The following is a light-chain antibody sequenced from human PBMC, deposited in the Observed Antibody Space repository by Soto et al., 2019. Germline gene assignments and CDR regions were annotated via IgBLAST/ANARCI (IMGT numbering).Light chain of an antibody. CDR3: QQRSVWPLT. V-gene: IGKV3-11*01. Sequence: EIVLTQSPGTLSLSPGEGATVSCRVSQSINSKSLVWYQRKFGQAPRLLIYNTSTRATGIPARFSGSGSGTDFTLTISRLEPEDFAVYYCQQRSVWPLTFGQGTRLENK. J-gene: IGKJ5*01. CDR1: QSINSKS. CDR2: NTS.